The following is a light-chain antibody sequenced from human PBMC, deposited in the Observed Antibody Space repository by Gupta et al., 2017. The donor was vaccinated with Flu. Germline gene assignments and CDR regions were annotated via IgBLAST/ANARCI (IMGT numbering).Light chain of an antibody. Sequence: EIVLTQSPATLSLSPGERATLSCRASQSVGTYLAWYQQKPGQTPRLLIYDASNRATGIPARFSGSGSGTDFTLTISSLEPEDFAAYYCQKRSNWPPYTFGQGTMLEI. CDR2: DAS. V-gene: IGKV3-11*01. CDR1: QSVGTY. CDR3: QKRSNWPPYT. J-gene: IGKJ2*01.